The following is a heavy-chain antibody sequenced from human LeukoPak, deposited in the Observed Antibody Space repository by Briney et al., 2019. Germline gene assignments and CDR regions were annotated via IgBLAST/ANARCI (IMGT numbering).Heavy chain of an antibody. D-gene: IGHD2-15*01. J-gene: IGHJ4*02. V-gene: IGHV3-74*01. CDR1: GFALSGYW. Sequence: GRSLRLSCTASGFALSGYWMHWVRQAPGKGLVWVSRSSADGSSAVYADSVKGRFTISRDNARNTLYLQMNSLRPEDTATYFCTRVVVGTTGLFDSWGQGTLVTVSS. CDR2: SSADGSSA. CDR3: TRVVVGTTGLFDS.